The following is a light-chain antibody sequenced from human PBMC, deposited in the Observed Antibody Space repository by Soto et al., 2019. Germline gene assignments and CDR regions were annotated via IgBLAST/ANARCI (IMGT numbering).Light chain of an antibody. CDR1: QSVSSSY. Sequence: EIVLTQSPATLSLSPGERATLSCGVSQSVSSSYLAWYQQKPGLAPRLLIYDASYRATGIPDRFSGSGSGTDFTLTISRLEPEDFAVYYCQQYVSSPTFGQGTRLEIK. V-gene: IGKV3D-20*01. CDR2: DAS. J-gene: IGKJ5*01. CDR3: QQYVSSPT.